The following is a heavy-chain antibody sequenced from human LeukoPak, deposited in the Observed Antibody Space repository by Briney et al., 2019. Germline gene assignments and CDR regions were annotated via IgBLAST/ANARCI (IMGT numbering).Heavy chain of an antibody. V-gene: IGHV3-66*01. CDR2: IYSGGST. D-gene: IGHD3/OR15-3a*01. CDR1: GFTVSSNY. CDR3: ARDSGFSGTQRGEY. J-gene: IGHJ4*02. Sequence: PGGSLRLSCAASGFTVSSNYMSWVRQAPGKGLEWVSVIYSGGSTYYADSVKGRFTISRDNSKNTLYLQMNSLRAEDTAVYYCARDSGFSGTQRGEYWGQGTLVTVSS.